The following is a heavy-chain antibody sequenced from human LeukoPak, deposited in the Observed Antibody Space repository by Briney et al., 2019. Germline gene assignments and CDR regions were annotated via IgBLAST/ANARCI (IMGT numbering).Heavy chain of an antibody. CDR1: GYTFTSYD. V-gene: IGHV1-8*01. CDR3: ARGRVVRGVLYY. CDR2: MNPNSGNT. Sequence: ASVKVSCKASGYTFTSYDINWVRQATGQGLEWMGWMNPNSGNTGYAQKFQGRVTMTRNTSISTAYMELSSLRSEDTAVYYRARGRVVRGVLYYWGQGTLVTVSS. D-gene: IGHD3-10*01. J-gene: IGHJ4*02.